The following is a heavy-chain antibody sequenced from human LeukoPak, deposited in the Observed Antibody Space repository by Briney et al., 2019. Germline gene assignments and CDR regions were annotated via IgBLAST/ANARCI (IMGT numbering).Heavy chain of an antibody. V-gene: IGHV1-2*04. CDR1: GFTFTGYY. Sequence: ASVKVSCKASGFTFTGYYMHWVRQAPGQGLEWMGWINPNSGGTNYAQKFQGWVTMTRDTSISTAYMELSRLRSDDTAVYYCARGAELRYFDWLLGEGAFDIWGQGTMVTVSS. D-gene: IGHD3-9*01. CDR2: INPNSGGT. CDR3: ARGAELRYFDWLLGEGAFDI. J-gene: IGHJ3*02.